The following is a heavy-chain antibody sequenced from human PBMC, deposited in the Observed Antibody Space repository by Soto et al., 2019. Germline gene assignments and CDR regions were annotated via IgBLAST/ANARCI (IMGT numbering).Heavy chain of an antibody. CDR2: ISSSSSTI. CDR1: GFTFSSYS. Sequence: EVQLVESGGGLVQPGGSLRLSCAASGFTFSSYSMNWVRQAPGKGLEWVSYISSSSSTIYYADSVKGRFTISRDNAKNSLYLQMNSLRAEDTAVYYCARGPPRITGTTYYYYYYMDVWGKGTTVIVSS. D-gene: IGHD1-7*01. V-gene: IGHV3-48*01. J-gene: IGHJ6*03. CDR3: ARGPPRITGTTYYYYYYMDV.